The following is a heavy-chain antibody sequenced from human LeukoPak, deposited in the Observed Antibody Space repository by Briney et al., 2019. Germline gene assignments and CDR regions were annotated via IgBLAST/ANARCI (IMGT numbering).Heavy chain of an antibody. J-gene: IGHJ4*02. V-gene: IGHV4-39*01. CDR2: IYYSGST. CDR1: GGSISSSSYY. CDR3: ARHQLLWIVGATTTPLDY. Sequence: SETLSLTCTVSGGSISSSSYYWGWIRQPPGKGLECIGSIYYSGSTYYNPSLKSRVTISVDTSKNQFSLKLSSVTAADTAVYYCARHQLLWIVGATTTPLDYWGQGTLVTVSS. D-gene: IGHD1-26*01.